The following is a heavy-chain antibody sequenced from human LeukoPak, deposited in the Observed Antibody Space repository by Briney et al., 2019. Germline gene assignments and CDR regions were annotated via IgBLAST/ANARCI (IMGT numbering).Heavy chain of an antibody. Sequence: GGSLRLSCAASGFTFYNYWMHWVRQAPGKGLEWVSRINSDGSRTSYADSVKGRFTISRDNAKNTLYLQMNSLRAEDTAVYYCARDPDLSGYSFFDYWGQGTLVTVSS. J-gene: IGHJ4*02. CDR2: INSDGSRT. CDR3: ARDPDLSGYSFFDY. V-gene: IGHV3-74*01. CDR1: GFTFYNYW. D-gene: IGHD3-22*01.